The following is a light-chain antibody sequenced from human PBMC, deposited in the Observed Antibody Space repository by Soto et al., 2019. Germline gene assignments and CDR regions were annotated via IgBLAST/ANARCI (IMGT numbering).Light chain of an antibody. V-gene: IGKV1-5*03. Sequence: IHMTHSPSTLCVSVVYRVTITCRASQTISSWLAWYQQKPGKAPKLLIYKASTLKSGVPSRFSGSGSGTEFTLTISSLQPDDFATYYCQQNNSTSLTFGQGTKVDIK. CDR3: QQNNSTSLT. CDR2: KAS. J-gene: IGKJ4*01. CDR1: QTISSW.